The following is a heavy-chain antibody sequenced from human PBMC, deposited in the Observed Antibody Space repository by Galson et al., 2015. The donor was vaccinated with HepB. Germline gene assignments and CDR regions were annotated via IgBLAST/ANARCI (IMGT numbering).Heavy chain of an antibody. J-gene: IGHJ3*02. D-gene: IGHD2-2*02. CDR3: ARGGPFIVVVPAAIRGAFDI. CDR2: INWNGGST. V-gene: IGHV3-20*01. CDR1: GFTFDDYG. Sequence: SLRLSCAASGFTFDDYGMSWVRQAPGKGLEWVSGINWNGGSTGYADSVKGRFTISRDNAKNSLYLQMNSLRAEDTALYHCARGGPFIVVVPAAIRGAFDIWGQGTMVTVSS.